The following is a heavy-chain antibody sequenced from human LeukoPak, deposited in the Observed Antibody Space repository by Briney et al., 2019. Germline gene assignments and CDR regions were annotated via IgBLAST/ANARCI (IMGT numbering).Heavy chain of an antibody. J-gene: IGHJ6*03. D-gene: IGHD3-10*01. CDR3: ARGVYGSGSYYLPLDYWYYYMDV. CDR1: GYSISSGYY. V-gene: IGHV4-61*01. Sequence: PSETLSLTCTVSGYSISSGYYWGWIRQPPGKGLEWIGYIYYSGSTNYNPSLKSRVTISVDTSKNQFSLKLSSVTAADTAVYYCARGVYGSGSYYLPLDYWYYYMDVWGKGTTVTVSS. CDR2: IYYSGST.